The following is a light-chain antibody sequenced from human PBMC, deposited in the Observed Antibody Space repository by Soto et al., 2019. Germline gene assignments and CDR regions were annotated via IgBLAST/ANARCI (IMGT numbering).Light chain of an antibody. CDR1: QNLRSW. CDR3: QHYNSYSRK. Sequence: DIQMTQSPSTLSASVGDRVTITCRASQNLRSWLAWYQQKPGKPPKLLIFQASNLQSGVPSRFSGSGSGTEFSLTISSLQPDDFATYYCQHYNSYSRKLGQGTKVEIK. J-gene: IGKJ1*01. V-gene: IGKV1-5*03. CDR2: QAS.